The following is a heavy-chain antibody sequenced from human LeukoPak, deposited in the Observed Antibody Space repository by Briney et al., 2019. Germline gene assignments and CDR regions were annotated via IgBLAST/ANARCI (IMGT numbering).Heavy chain of an antibody. V-gene: IGHV3-23*01. CDR1: GFTFSNYA. CDR2: ISGSGGST. Sequence: GRSLRLSCAASGFTFSNYAMSWVRQAPGKGLEWVSAISGSGGSTYYADSVRGRFTISRDNSKNTLFLQMNSLRAEDTAIYYCAEKTRQQFDYWGPGTLVTVSS. J-gene: IGHJ4*02. D-gene: IGHD6-13*01. CDR3: AEKTRQQFDY.